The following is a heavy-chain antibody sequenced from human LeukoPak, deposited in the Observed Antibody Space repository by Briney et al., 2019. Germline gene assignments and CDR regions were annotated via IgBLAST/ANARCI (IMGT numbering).Heavy chain of an antibody. CDR2: IKQEGSEK. CDR3: ARSGCCDRPTIFAY. J-gene: IGHJ4*02. D-gene: IGHD3-10*01. Sequence: GGSLRLSCAASGFTFSSYWMSWVRQAPGKGLEWVANIKQEGSEKYYVDSVKGRFTISRDNAENSLYLQMNSLRAEDTAVYYCARSGCCDRPTIFAYWGQGPLVTVSS. CDR1: GFTFSSYW. V-gene: IGHV3-7*01.